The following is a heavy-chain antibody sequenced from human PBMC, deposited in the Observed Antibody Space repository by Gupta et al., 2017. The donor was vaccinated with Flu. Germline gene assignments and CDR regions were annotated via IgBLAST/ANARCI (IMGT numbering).Heavy chain of an antibody. J-gene: IGHJ4*02. CDR2: IYSSGGAT. CDR3: VKGISSLGDY. D-gene: IGHD2-2*01. Sequence: EVQLLESGGGLVQPGGSLSLSCVTSGFTFSSYAMTWVRQTPGKGLEWVSSIYSSGGATFYADSVKGRFTISRDNSRNTLYLQMDSLRAEDTAIYYCVKGISSLGDYWGQGTLVAVSS. V-gene: IGHV3-23*01. CDR1: GFTFSSYA.